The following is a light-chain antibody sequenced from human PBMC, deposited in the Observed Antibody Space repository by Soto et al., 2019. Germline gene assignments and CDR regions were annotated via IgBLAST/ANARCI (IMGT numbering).Light chain of an antibody. CDR3: KKYNNAPRT. CDR2: AAS. J-gene: IGKJ1*01. CDR1: QGISNY. Sequence: DIQMTQSPSSLSASVGDTVTITCRASQGISNYLAWYQQKPGQVPNLLIYAASTLQSGVPSRVSGSGSGPAFTPPISSLRPEGVLTYSSKKYNNAPRTFGQGTKVEI. V-gene: IGKV1-27*01.